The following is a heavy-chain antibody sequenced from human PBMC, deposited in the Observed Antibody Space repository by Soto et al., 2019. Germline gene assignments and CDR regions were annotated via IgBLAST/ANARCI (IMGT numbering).Heavy chain of an antibody. CDR3: ARSAKGEAFDI. CDR1: GYTFTSYA. J-gene: IGHJ3*02. CDR2: INAGNGNT. D-gene: IGHD3-10*01. Sequence: VASVKVSCKASGYTFTSYAMHWVRQAPGQRLEWMGWINAGNGNTKYSQKFQGRVTITRDTSASTAYMELSSLRSEDTAVYYCARSAKGEAFDIWGQGTMVTVSS. V-gene: IGHV1-3*01.